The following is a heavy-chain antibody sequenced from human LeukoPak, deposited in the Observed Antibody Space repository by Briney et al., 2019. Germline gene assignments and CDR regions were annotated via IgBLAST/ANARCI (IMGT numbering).Heavy chain of an antibody. CDR1: GGSISRGDHY. CDR3: ARLTGDYFDY. Sequence: SETLSLTCTVSGGSISRGDHYWSWIRQLPGKGLEWIGYIYYSGSTNYNPSLKSRVTISVDTSKNQFSLKLSSVTAADTAVYYCARLTGDYFDYWGQGTLVTVSS. D-gene: IGHD7-27*01. J-gene: IGHJ4*02. V-gene: IGHV4-61*08. CDR2: IYYSGST.